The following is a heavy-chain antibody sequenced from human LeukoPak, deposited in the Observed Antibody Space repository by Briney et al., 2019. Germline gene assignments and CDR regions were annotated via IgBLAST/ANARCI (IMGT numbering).Heavy chain of an antibody. CDR1: GYTFTGYY. CDR2: INPNSGGT. J-gene: IGHJ2*01. CDR3: ASGMEGWYFDL. V-gene: IGHV1-2*02. D-gene: IGHD3-3*01. Sequence: ASVEVSCKASGYTFTGYYMHWVRQAPGQGLEWMGWINPNSGGTNYTQKFQGRVTMTRDTSISTAYMELISLRSDDTAVYYCASGMEGWYFDLWGRGTLVTVSS.